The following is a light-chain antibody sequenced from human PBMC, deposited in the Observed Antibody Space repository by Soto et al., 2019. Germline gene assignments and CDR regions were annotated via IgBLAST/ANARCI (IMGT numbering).Light chain of an antibody. CDR1: QSIDKF. V-gene: IGKV1-39*01. CDR3: QQSNRAPYT. J-gene: IGKJ2*01. Sequence: DIQMTQSPSSLSASVGDRVTVTCRASQSIDKFLNWYQHRPGTAPKLLVSGTSSLQSGVPSRFSGSGYEREVTLGLASVQPEDSANYYCQQSNRAPYTFGQGTKLEIK. CDR2: GTS.